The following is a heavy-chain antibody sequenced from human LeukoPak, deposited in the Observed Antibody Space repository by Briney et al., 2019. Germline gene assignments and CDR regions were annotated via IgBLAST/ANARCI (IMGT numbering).Heavy chain of an antibody. CDR1: GYTFTGYY. J-gene: IGHJ4*02. CDR2: INPNSGGT. D-gene: IGHD3-22*01. V-gene: IGHV1-2*06. Sequence: ASVKVSCKAFGYTFTGYYMHWVRQAPGQGLEWMGRINPNSGGTNYAQKFQGRVTMTRDTSISTAYMELSRLRSDDTAVYYCARGYYDSSGYYYWGQGTLVTVSS. CDR3: ARGYYDSSGYYY.